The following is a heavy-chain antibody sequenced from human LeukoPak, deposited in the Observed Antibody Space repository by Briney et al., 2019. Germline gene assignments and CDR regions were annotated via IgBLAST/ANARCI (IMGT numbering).Heavy chain of an antibody. Sequence: ASVKVSCKASGYTFTSYDINWVRQATGQGLEWMGWMSPNSGNTGYAQKFQGRITMTRNTSISTAYMELSSLRSEDTAVYYCARGLLYYDILTGYYYWGQGTPVTVSS. J-gene: IGHJ4*02. V-gene: IGHV1-8*01. CDR1: GYTFTSYD. CDR2: MSPNSGNT. CDR3: ARGLLYYDILTGYYY. D-gene: IGHD3-9*01.